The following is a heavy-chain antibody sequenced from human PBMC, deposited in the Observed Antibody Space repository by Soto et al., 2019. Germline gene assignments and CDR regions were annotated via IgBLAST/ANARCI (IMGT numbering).Heavy chain of an antibody. CDR3: ARASSGWLGYFDY. V-gene: IGHV1-3*01. J-gene: IGHJ4*02. CDR1: GYTFTSYA. D-gene: IGHD6-19*01. CDR2: INAGNGNT. Sequence: VQLVQSGAEVKKPGASVKVSCKASGYTFTSYAMHWVRQAPGQRLEWMGWINAGNGNTKYSQKFQGRVTITRDTSASTAYMELSSLRSEDTAVYYCARASSGWLGYFDYWGQGTLVTVSS.